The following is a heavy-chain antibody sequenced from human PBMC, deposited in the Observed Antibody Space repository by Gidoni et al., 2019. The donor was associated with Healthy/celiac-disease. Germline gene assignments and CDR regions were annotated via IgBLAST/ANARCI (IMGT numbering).Heavy chain of an antibody. Sequence: QVQLVQSGAEVKKPGASVKVSCKASGYTFTSYDINWVRQATGQGLEWMGWMNPNSGNTGYAQKFQGRVTMTRNTSISTAYMELSSLRSEDTAVYYCARGLRITMVQGVIDYYYYYGMDVWGQGTTVTVSS. CDR3: ARGLRITMVQGVIDYYYYYGMDV. V-gene: IGHV1-8*01. D-gene: IGHD3-10*01. J-gene: IGHJ6*02. CDR1: GYTFTSYD. CDR2: MNPNSGNT.